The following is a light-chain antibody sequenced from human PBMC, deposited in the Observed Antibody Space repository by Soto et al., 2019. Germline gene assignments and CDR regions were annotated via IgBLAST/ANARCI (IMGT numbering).Light chain of an antibody. J-gene: IGKJ5*01. Sequence: DVQMTHSPSALTSSVGDRATIASRASQPIGNYLKWYPQQPGEAPKVXIFAASSLRSGVPSRFSGSGDGTEFTLTINNLHPADAQTDDCQQTHAVTLTFCQGTRLEIK. CDR1: QPIGNY. CDR2: AAS. CDR3: QQTHAVTLT. V-gene: IGKV1-39*01.